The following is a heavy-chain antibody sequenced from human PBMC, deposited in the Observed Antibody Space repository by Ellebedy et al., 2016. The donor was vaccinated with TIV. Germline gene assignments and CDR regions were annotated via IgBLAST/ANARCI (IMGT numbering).Heavy chain of an antibody. J-gene: IGHJ3*02. CDR1: GYTFTSYG. Sequence: ASVKVSCKASGYTFTSYGISWVRQAPGQGLEWMGWISGYNGNTNYAQKLQGRVTMTTDTSTSTAYMELRSLRSDDTAVYYCARDKDYYYDSSGYNDASGIWGQGTMVTVSS. CDR3: ARDKDYYYDSSGYNDASGI. V-gene: IGHV1-18*04. D-gene: IGHD3-22*01. CDR2: ISGYNGNT.